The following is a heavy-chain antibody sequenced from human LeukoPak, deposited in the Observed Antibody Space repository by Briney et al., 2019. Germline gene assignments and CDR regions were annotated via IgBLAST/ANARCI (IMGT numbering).Heavy chain of an antibody. V-gene: IGHV4-61*01. CDR3: ARGYYYDSNAYPPRY. CDR2: IYYSGST. Sequence: SETLSLTCTVSGGSVSSGSYYWSWIRQPPGKGLEWIAYIYYSGSTNYNPSLKSRVTISVDTSKNQFSLKLSSVTAADTAVYYCARGYYYDSNAYPPRYWGQGTLVTVSS. D-gene: IGHD3-22*01. CDR1: GGSVSSGSYY. J-gene: IGHJ4*02.